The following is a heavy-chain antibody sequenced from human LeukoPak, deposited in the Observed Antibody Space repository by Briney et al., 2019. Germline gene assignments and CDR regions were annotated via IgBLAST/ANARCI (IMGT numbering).Heavy chain of an antibody. CDR3: VGGITTPDC. D-gene: IGHD3-3*01. J-gene: IGHJ4*02. Sequence: GGSPSLSCAASGFTFSSYAMTWVRQAPGKGLEWVSGITRGGGTYYADSVKGRFTISRDNSKNTLYLQMSSLRAEDTAVYYCVGGITTPDCWGQGTLVTVSS. V-gene: IGHV3-23*01. CDR1: GFTFSSYA. CDR2: ITRGGGT.